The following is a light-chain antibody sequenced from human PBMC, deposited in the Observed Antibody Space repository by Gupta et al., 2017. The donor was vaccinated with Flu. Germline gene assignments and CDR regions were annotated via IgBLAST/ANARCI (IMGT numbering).Light chain of an antibody. V-gene: IGKV1-5*03. J-gene: IGKJ1*01. CDR1: QSISSW. Sequence: DIQMTQPPYTLSASTGDRVSITCRTSQSISSWLAWYQQKPGTAPRLLIYQASTLQIGVPSRFSGSGSGTEYTLTISSLQPDDFATYYGQQYNSFPWTFGQGTKVEIK. CDR3: QQYNSFPWT. CDR2: QAS.